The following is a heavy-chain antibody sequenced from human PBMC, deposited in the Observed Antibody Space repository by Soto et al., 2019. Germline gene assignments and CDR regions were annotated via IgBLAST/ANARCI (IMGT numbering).Heavy chain of an antibody. V-gene: IGHV1-69*06. CDR2: SIPIFGTA. CDR1: GGTFSSYA. Sequence: SVKVSCKASGGTFSSYAISWVRQAPGQGLEWMGGSIPIFGTANYAQKFQGRVTITADKSTSTAYMELSSLRSEDTAVYYCARWQRSSNAYYYYYGMDVWGQGTTVTVSS. D-gene: IGHD2-2*01. J-gene: IGHJ6*02. CDR3: ARWQRSSNAYYYYYGMDV.